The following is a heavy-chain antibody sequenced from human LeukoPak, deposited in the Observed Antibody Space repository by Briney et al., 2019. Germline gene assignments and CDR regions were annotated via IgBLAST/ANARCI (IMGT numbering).Heavy chain of an antibody. CDR1: GGSINNYY. J-gene: IGHJ3*02. CDR3: ARGRYCSADICSGGDAFDI. D-gene: IGHD2-15*01. CDR2: IYTRGST. V-gene: IGHV4-4*07. Sequence: SETLSLTCTVSGGSINNYYWSWIRQPAGKGLEWIGRIYTRGSTNYNPSLKSRVTMSVDASKNQFSLKLSSVTAADTAVYYCARGRYCSADICSGGDAFDIWGQGTMVSVSP.